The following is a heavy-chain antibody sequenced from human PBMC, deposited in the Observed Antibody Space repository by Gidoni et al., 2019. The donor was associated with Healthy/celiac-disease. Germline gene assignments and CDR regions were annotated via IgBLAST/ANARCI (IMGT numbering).Heavy chain of an antibody. CDR2: ISGSGGST. J-gene: IGHJ5*02. V-gene: IGHV3-23*04. D-gene: IGHD3-3*01. CDR3: AKGGLLRFLEWVSRPVWFDP. CDR1: GFTFHRSA. Sequence: EVQLVDSGGGLVQPGGSLRLSCPASGFTFHRSAMSWVRQAPGKGLEWVAAISGSGGSTYDADSVKGRFTSSRDNAKNTLYRKMNSLRAEDTAVYYCAKGGLLRFLEWVSRPVWFDPWGQGTLVTVSS.